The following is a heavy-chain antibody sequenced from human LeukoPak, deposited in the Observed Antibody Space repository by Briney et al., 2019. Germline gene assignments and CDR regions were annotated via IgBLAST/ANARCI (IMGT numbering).Heavy chain of an antibody. CDR3: ARDRVYYDILTGSYDY. Sequence: PGRSLRLSCAASGFTFSRYAMHWVRQAPGKGLEWVAVISYDGSNKYNADSVKGRFTISRDNSKNTLYLQMNSLRVEDTAVYYCARDRVYYDILTGSYDYWGQGTLVTVSS. D-gene: IGHD3-9*01. J-gene: IGHJ4*02. V-gene: IGHV3-30-3*01. CDR1: GFTFSRYA. CDR2: ISYDGSNK.